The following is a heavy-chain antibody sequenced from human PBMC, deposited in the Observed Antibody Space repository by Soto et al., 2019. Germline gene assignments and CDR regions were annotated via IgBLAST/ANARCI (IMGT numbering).Heavy chain of an antibody. CDR2: IYFTGTT. V-gene: IGHV4-31*03. D-gene: IGHD6-19*01. Sequence: TLSLTCTVSGHSLSSGGYYWSWIRQHPGKGLEWVGYIYFTGTTLYNPSLKSRLAISVDTSKNQFSLKLTSVTAADTAVYYCARDWGSNGWTNWGQGVLVTVSS. CDR3: ARDWGSNGWTN. CDR1: GHSLSSGGYY. J-gene: IGHJ4*02.